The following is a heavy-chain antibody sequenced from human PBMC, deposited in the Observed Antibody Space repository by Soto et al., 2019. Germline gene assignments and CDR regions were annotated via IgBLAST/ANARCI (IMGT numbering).Heavy chain of an antibody. V-gene: IGHV4-30-4*01. CDR3: ARDRYYGSGTYYNFYSGMDV. Sequence: PSQTLSLTCTASGGSINSGDYYYAWARQPPGKGLEWIGNIFHSGSTYYTPSLQSRVTISLDTSKNHFSLKLCSVTPADTAVSYCARDRYYGSGTYYNFYSGMDVWGQGTTVTVSS. J-gene: IGHJ6*02. CDR2: IFHSGST. D-gene: IGHD3-10*01. CDR1: GGSINSGDYY.